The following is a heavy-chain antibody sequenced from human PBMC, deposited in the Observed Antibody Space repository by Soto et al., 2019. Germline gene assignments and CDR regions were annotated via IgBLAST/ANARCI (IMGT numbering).Heavy chain of an antibody. V-gene: IGHV4-34*01. CDR2: INQSGFT. J-gene: IGHJ4*02. CDR1: GGSFSGYY. CDR3: ARFPFDRSSWTNPRYFDY. Sequence: PLQILRLTCAVDGGSFSGYYWSLIRQTPGKGLEWIGEINQSGFTNYNPSLESRVTMSVDTSRNQFSLRLSSVTAADTAVYYCARFPFDRSSWTNPRYFDYWGQGTLVTVSS. D-gene: IGHD6-13*01.